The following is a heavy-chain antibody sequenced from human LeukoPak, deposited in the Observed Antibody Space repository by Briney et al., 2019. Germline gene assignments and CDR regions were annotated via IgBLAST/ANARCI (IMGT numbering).Heavy chain of an antibody. D-gene: IGHD3-9*01. Sequence: ASVKVSCKASGYTFIGYYMHWVRQAPGQGLEWMGWINPNSGDTNYAQKFQGRVTMTRDTSISTAYIELSRLRSDDTAVYYCARDPQYYDILTGSSYAFDIWGQGTMVTVSS. CDR1: GYTFIGYY. J-gene: IGHJ3*02. V-gene: IGHV1-2*02. CDR3: ARDPQYYDILTGSSYAFDI. CDR2: INPNSGDT.